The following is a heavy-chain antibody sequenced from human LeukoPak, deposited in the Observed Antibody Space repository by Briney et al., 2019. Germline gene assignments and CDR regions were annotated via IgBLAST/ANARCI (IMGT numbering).Heavy chain of an antibody. CDR3: ARMPRGVAVVTPYYFDS. J-gene: IGHJ4*02. Sequence: PSETLSLTCTVFGDSLNSGSYYWSWIRQHSERGLEWIGYISYRGTTFYNPSLKSRVSISGDTSKTQFSLNINSVTAADTAVYYCARMPRGVAVVTPYYFDSWGQGTLVTVS. V-gene: IGHV4-31*03. D-gene: IGHD2-21*02. CDR2: ISYRGTT. CDR1: GDSLNSGSYY.